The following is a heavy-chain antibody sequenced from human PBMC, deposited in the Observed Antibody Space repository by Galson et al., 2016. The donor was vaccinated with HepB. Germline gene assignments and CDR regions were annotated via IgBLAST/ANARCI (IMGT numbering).Heavy chain of an antibody. CDR3: ARTNPDYGDYDY. D-gene: IGHD4-17*01. J-gene: IGHJ4*02. Sequence: SLRLSCAASGFSFSRYAMQWVRQAPGKGLEWVSIIYTGGSTYYADSVKGRFTTSRHNSKNTLYLQMNSLRAEDTAVYYCARTNPDYGDYDYWGQGALVTVSS. CDR2: IYTGGST. CDR1: GFSFSRYA. V-gene: IGHV3-53*04.